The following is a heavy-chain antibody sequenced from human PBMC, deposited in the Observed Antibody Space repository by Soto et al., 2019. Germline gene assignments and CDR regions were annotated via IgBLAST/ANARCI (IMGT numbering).Heavy chain of an antibody. Sequence: GGSLRLSCAASGFTFSSYAMSWVRQAPGKGLEWVSAISGSGGSTYYADSVKGRFTISRDNSKNTLYLQMNSLRAEDTAVYYCATSYDFWSGYSRWFDPWGQGTLVTVSS. V-gene: IGHV3-23*01. CDR2: ISGSGGST. J-gene: IGHJ5*02. CDR1: GFTFSSYA. CDR3: ATSYDFWSGYSRWFDP. D-gene: IGHD3-3*01.